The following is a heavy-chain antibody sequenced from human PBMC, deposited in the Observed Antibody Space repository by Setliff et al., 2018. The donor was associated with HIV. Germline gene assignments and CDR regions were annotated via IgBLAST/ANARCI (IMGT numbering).Heavy chain of an antibody. V-gene: IGHV3-11*04. CDR2: ISSPSTM. CDR3: ARWGNYYYYYMDV. J-gene: IGHJ6*03. D-gene: IGHD7-27*01. Sequence: PGGSLRLSCTASGFSFSAYYMGWVRQSPGKGLEWIAYISSPSTMFYADYVRGRFTISRDNAKNTLFLQVNSLRAGDTAVYYCARWGNYYYYYMDVWGKGTTVTVSS. CDR1: GFSFSAYY.